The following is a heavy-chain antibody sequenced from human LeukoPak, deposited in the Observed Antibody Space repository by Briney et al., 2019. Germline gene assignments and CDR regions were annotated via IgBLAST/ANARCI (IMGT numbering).Heavy chain of an antibody. J-gene: IGHJ6*03. D-gene: IGHD6-19*01. V-gene: IGHV3-23*01. CDR3: ARLAVAAFKHYYMDV. Sequence: PGGSLRLSCAASGFTFSSYAMSWVRQAPGKGLEWVSAISGSGGSTYYADSVKGRFTISRDNSKNTLYLQMNSLRAEDTAVYYCARLAVAAFKHYYMDVWGKGTTVTISS. CDR2: ISGSGGST. CDR1: GFTFSSYA.